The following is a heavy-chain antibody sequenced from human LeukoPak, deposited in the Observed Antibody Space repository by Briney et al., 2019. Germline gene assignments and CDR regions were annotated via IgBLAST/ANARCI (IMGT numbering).Heavy chain of an antibody. CDR3: ARDPMGYGDYGFDY. CDR1: RFTFSDYY. J-gene: IGHJ4*02. CDR2: ISSSSSYT. Sequence: GGSLRLSCAASRFTFSDYYMSWIRQAPGKGLEWVSHISSSSSYTNYADSVKGRFTISRDNAKNSLYLQMNSLRAEDTAVYYCARDPMGYGDYGFDYWGQGTLVTVSS. V-gene: IGHV3-11*06. D-gene: IGHD4-17*01.